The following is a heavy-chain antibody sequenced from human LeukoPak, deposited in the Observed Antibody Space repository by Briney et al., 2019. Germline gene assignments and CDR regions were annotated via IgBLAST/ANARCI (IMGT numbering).Heavy chain of an antibody. CDR1: GGSIGSDY. Sequence: SETLSLTCTVSGGSIGSDYWTWIRRPPGKGLEYIGYIYYTGGTNFNPSLKSRVTISVDTSKNQFSLKLSSVTAADTAVYFCAKYGNSGWVIDNWGQGTLVTVSS. D-gene: IGHD6-19*01. CDR3: AKYGNSGWVIDN. J-gene: IGHJ4*02. CDR2: IYYTGGT. V-gene: IGHV4-59*08.